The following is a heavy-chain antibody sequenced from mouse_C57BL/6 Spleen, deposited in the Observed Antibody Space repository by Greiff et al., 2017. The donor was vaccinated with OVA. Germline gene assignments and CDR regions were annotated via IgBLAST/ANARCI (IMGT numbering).Heavy chain of an antibody. J-gene: IGHJ4*01. CDR2: ISYSGST. CDR1: GYSITSDY. CDR3: ARSNYGSSWAMDY. D-gene: IGHD1-1*01. V-gene: IGHV3-8*01. Sequence: EVKLVESGPGLAKPSQTLSLTCSVTGYSITSDYWNWIRKFPGNKLEYMGYISYSGSTYYNPSLKSRISITRDTSKNQYYLQLNSVTTEDTATYYCARSNYGSSWAMDYWGQGTSVTVSS.